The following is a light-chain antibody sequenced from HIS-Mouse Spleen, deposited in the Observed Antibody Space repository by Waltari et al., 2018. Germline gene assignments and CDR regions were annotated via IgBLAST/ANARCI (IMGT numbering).Light chain of an antibody. CDR3: QQYNNWPYT. CDR1: KSVSSN. CDR2: GAS. V-gene: IGKV3-15*01. Sequence: EIVMTQSPATLSVSPGERATLSCRASKSVSSNLAWYQQKPGQAPRHLIYGASTRASGIPARFSGSGCGTEFTLTISSMQSEDFAVYYCQQYNNWPYTFGQGTKLEIK. J-gene: IGKJ2*01.